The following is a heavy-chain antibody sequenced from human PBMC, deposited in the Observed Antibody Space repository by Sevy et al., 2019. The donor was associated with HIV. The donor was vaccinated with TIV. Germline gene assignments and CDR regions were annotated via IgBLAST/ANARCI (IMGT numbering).Heavy chain of an antibody. CDR2: IWFFGTGK. CDR3: AKDECGGNCYFDF. CDR1: GFNFSEHG. Sequence: GGSLRLSCAASGFNFSEHGMHWVRQAPGKGLEWVAVIWFFGTGKYYGDSVKGRFTISRDNSKNTLYLQMDSLRPDDTAMYSCAKDECGGNCYFDFWGQGTLVTVSS. D-gene: IGHD2-21*02. V-gene: IGHV3-33*03. J-gene: IGHJ5*01.